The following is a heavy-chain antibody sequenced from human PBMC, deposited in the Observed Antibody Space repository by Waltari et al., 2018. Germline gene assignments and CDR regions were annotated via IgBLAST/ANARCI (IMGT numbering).Heavy chain of an antibody. D-gene: IGHD2-2*01. CDR2: IIPIFGTA. CDR1: GGTFSSYA. CDR3: ARVRGVPAATPSYDYGMDV. J-gene: IGHJ6*02. V-gene: IGHV1-69*12. Sequence: QVQLVQPGAEVKKPGSSVKVSCKASGGTFSSYAISWVRQAPGQGLEWMGGIIPIFGTANCAQKVQGRVTITADETTSTAYMELSSLRSEDTAVYYCARVRGVPAATPSYDYGMDVWGQGTTVTVSS.